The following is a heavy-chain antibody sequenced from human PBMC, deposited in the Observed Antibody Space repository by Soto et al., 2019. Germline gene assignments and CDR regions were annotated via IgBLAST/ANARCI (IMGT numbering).Heavy chain of an antibody. Sequence: PGGSLRLSCAASGFTFSDYAMHWVRQAPGKGLEWVAVIKQDGREKHYADSVKGRFTISRDNAKNSLYLQMNSLRAEDTAVYYCARFYYDSSGYLPSPYYYYYGMDVWGQGTTVTVSS. V-gene: IGHV3-7*01. CDR2: IKQDGREK. CDR1: GFTFSDYA. CDR3: ARFYYDSSGYLPSPYYYYYGMDV. D-gene: IGHD3-22*01. J-gene: IGHJ6*02.